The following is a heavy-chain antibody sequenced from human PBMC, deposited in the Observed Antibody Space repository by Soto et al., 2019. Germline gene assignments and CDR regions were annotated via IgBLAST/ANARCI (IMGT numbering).Heavy chain of an antibody. CDR3: ARDLGGGYEPGDY. CDR1: GATFSISV. CDR2: IISMFGTP. J-gene: IGHJ4*02. Sequence: QVQLVQSGAELKKPGYSVKVSCRASGATFSISVFNWVRQAPGQGLEWMGGIISMFGTPNYSQKFQGRVTISADESTSTGYMELNNLRSDDTAIYYCARDLGGGYEPGDYWGQGTQVTVSS. V-gene: IGHV1-69*12. D-gene: IGHD5-12*01.